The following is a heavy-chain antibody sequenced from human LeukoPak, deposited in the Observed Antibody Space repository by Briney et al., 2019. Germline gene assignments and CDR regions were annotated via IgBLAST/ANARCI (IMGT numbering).Heavy chain of an antibody. Sequence: ASVKVSCTASGYTFTSDYIHWVRQAPGQGLEWMGMIYPRDGSTSYAQKFQGRVTVTRDTSTSTVHMELSGLRSEDTAVYYCARDQEGFDYWGQGTLVTVSS. CDR1: GYTFTSDY. CDR3: ARDQEGFDY. V-gene: IGHV1-46*01. CDR2: IYPRDGST. J-gene: IGHJ4*02.